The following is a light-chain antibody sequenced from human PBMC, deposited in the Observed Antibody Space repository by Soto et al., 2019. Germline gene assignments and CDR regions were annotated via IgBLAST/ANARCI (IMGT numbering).Light chain of an antibody. CDR1: QSVSSSY. V-gene: IGKV3-20*01. J-gene: IGKJ3*01. CDR3: QQYDNSPQGFT. Sequence: EIVLTQSPGTLSLSPGERATLSCRASQSVSSSYLAWYQQKPGQAPRLLIYGASSRATGIPDRFSGSGSGTDFTLTISRLEPGDFAVYYCQQYDNSPQGFTFGPGTKVDIK. CDR2: GAS.